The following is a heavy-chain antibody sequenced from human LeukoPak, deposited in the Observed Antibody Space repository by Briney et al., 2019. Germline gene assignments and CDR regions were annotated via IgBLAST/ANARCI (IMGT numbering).Heavy chain of an antibody. V-gene: IGHV3-66*01. D-gene: IGHD3-9*01. CDR1: GFTVSSNY. CDR3: ARANYDILTGYYGYFDY. J-gene: IGHJ4*02. CDR2: IYSGGST. Sequence: GGSLRLSCAASGFTVSSNYMSWVRQAPGKGLEWASVIYSGGSTYYADSVKGRFTISRDNSKNTLYLQMNSLRAEDTAVYYCARANYDILTGYYGYFDYWGQGTLVTVSS.